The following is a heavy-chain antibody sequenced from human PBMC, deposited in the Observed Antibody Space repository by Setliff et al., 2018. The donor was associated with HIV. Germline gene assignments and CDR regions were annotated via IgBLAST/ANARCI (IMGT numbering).Heavy chain of an antibody. CDR3: ARDYDSSTSRGGVKSHYFDY. D-gene: IGHD2-2*01. CDR1: GGSLSSHY. V-gene: IGHV4-59*11. J-gene: IGHJ4*02. CDR2: IYYSGST. Sequence: TLSLTCTVSGGSLSSHYWNWIRQPPGKGLEWIGSIYYSGSTNYNPSLKSRVNISVDTSRKQFSLKLSSVTAADTAVYYCARDYDSSTSRGGVKSHYFDYWGQGTLVTVSS.